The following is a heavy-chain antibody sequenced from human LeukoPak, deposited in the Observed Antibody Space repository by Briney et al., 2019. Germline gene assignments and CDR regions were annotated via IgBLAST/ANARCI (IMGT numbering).Heavy chain of an antibody. D-gene: IGHD4/OR15-4a*01. V-gene: IGHV4-4*07. CDR1: GGSISGYY. J-gene: IGHJ4*02. CDR2: IYSSDSI. Sequence: SETLSLTCTVSGGSISGYYWTWMRQPAGRGLEWIGRIYSSDSIYSNPSLESRVTISLDASNNQFSLKLTSVTAADTAVYYCARGTDMTIIAGHYSFDQWGRGTLVSVSS. CDR3: ARGTDMTIIAGHYSFDQ.